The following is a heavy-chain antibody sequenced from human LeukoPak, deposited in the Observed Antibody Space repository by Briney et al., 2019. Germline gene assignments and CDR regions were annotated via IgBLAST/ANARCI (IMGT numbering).Heavy chain of an antibody. CDR2: IYYSGST. CDR1: GGSISSYY. J-gene: IGHJ4*02. V-gene: IGHV4-59*08. Sequence: SETLSLTCTVSGGSISSYYWSWIRQPPGKGLEWIGYIYYSGSTNYNPSLKSRVTISVDTSKNQFSLKLSSVTAADTAVYYCAVQLRGFGEASSFYFDHWGQGTLVTVSS. CDR3: AVQLRGFGEASSFYFDH. D-gene: IGHD3-10*01.